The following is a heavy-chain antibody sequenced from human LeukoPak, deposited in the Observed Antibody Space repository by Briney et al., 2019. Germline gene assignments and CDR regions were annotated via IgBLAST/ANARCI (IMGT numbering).Heavy chain of an antibody. CDR1: GYSLAELS. Sequence: ASVKVSCKVFGYSLAELSMHWARQPPGKGLEWMGGFVGEHGKTIYAQKFQGRLSMTEDTSTDTAYMELNGLRSDDTAVYFCATDRSEITAGDTRFDYWGQGSLVTVSS. V-gene: IGHV1-24*01. CDR3: ATDRSEITAGDTRFDY. CDR2: FVGEHGKT. D-gene: IGHD6-13*01. J-gene: IGHJ4*02.